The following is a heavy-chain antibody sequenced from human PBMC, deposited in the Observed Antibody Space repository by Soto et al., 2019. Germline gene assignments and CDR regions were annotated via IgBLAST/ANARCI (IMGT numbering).Heavy chain of an antibody. CDR2: IKQDGSQK. CDR1: ALTFSSYW. D-gene: IGHD3-22*01. J-gene: IGHJ4*02. Sequence: EVQLVESGGGLVQPGGSLRLSCAASALTFSSYWMSWVRQAPGKGLEWVANIKQDGSQKYYVDSVKGRFTISRDNAKNSLYLQMNSLRVEDTAVYYCASAYYYDSSGYSPRGYWGQGTLVTVSS. V-gene: IGHV3-7*01. CDR3: ASAYYYDSSGYSPRGY.